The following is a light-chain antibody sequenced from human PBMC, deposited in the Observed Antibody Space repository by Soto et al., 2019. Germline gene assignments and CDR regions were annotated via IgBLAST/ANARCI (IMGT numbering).Light chain of an antibody. V-gene: IGLV2-8*01. Sequence: QSALTQPPSASGSPGQSVTISCTGTSSDVGGYNYVSWYQQHPGKAPKLMIYEVSKRPSGVPDRLSGSKSGTTASLTVSGLQAEDEDDYYCSAYAGSNNWNFGTGTKLTVL. CDR2: EVS. CDR3: SAYAGSNNWN. CDR1: SSDVGGYNY. J-gene: IGLJ1*01.